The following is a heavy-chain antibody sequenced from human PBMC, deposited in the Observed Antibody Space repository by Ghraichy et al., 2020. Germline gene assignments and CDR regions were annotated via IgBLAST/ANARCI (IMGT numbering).Heavy chain of an antibody. D-gene: IGHD6-19*01. CDR1: GGSFSGYY. CDR3: ARDSSGWYYFDY. V-gene: IGHV4-34*01. Sequence: ETLSLTCAVYGGSFSGYYWSWIRQPPGKGLEWIGEINHSGSTNYNPSLKSRVTISVDTSKNQFSLKLSSVTAADTAVYYCARDSSGWYYFDYWGQGTLVTISS. J-gene: IGHJ4*02. CDR2: INHSGST.